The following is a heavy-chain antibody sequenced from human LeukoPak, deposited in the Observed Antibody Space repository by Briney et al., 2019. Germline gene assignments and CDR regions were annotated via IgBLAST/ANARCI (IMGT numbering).Heavy chain of an antibody. CDR3: ARYRSTWNAAFEY. D-gene: IGHD6-13*01. V-gene: IGHV1-2*02. CDR2: INPNSGGT. CDR1: GYTFTAYY. Sequence: GASVKVSCKASGYTFTAYYMHWVRQAPGQGLEWMGWINPNSGGTNYTQKVQGRVTMTRDTSISTAYKELSGLRSEDTAVYFCARYRSTWNAAFEYRGRGTLVTVSS. J-gene: IGHJ4*02.